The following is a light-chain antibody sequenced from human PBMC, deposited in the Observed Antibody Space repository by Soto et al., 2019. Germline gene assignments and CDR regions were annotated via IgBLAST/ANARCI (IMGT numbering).Light chain of an antibody. V-gene: IGLV2-14*01. CDR3: CSYTSRNTWV. CDR2: EVS. J-gene: IGLJ2*01. Sequence: QSALTQPASVSGSPGQSITISCTGTSSDVGGYDSVSWYQQHPGKAPKLIIYEVSHRPSGVSNRFSASKSGNTASLAISGLQAEDDADYYCCSYTSRNTWVFGGGTKLTVL. CDR1: SSDVGGYDS.